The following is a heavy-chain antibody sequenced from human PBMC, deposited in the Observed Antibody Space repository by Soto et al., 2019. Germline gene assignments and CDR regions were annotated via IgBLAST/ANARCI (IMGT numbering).Heavy chain of an antibody. CDR3: TTDSYSTIIIVRFDY. V-gene: IGHV3-15*07. CDR1: GFTFSNAW. D-gene: IGHD3-22*01. J-gene: IGHJ4*01. CDR2: IKSKTDGGTT. Sequence: PGGSLRLSCAASGFTFSNAWINWVRQAPGKGLEWVGRIKSKTDGGTTDYAEPVKGRFAISRDDSNNMVYLQMNSLKIEGTAVYYCTTDSYSTIIIVRFDYWGHGTLVIVSS.